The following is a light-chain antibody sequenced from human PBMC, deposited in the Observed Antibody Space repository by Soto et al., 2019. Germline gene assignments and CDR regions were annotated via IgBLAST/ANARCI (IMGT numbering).Light chain of an antibody. CDR2: EVS. CDR1: SSDVGGYNY. Sequence: QSVLTRPTSLSGSTGQSITISCTGSSSDVGGYNYVSWYQQYPGKAPSLMIYEVSNRPSGVSDRFSGSKSGNTASLTISGLQAEDEADYYCSSYTSSYIYVFGTGTKVTVL. CDR3: SSYTSSYIYV. V-gene: IGLV2-14*01. J-gene: IGLJ1*01.